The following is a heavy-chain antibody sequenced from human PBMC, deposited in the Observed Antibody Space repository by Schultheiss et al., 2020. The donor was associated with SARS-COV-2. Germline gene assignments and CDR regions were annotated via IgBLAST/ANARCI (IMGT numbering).Heavy chain of an antibody. D-gene: IGHD3-10*01. V-gene: IGHV4-59*12. CDR2: IYYSGST. CDR1: GGSISSYY. J-gene: IGHJ4*02. CDR3: ARGYYYGSGSYFPFDY. Sequence: SETLSLTCTVSGGSISSYYWSWIRQPPGKGLEWIGYIYYSGSTYYNPSLKSRVTISVDRSKNQFSLKLSSVTAADTAVYYCARGYYYGSGSYFPFDYWGQGTLVTVSS.